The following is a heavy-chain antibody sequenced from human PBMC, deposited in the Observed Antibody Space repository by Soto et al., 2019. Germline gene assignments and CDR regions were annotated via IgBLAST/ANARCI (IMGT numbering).Heavy chain of an antibody. CDR2: IYYRGNT. CDR3: ARGVGIAARRIDY. CDR1: GDSINSDKYY. J-gene: IGHJ4*02. D-gene: IGHD6-6*01. V-gene: IGHV4-39*07. Sequence: PSETLSLTCSVSGDSINSDKYYWGWIRQPPGKGLEWIGSIYYRGNTYYNPSLQTRVTISLDKSKSQFSLRLNSVTAADTAVYYCARGVGIAARRIDYWGQGTLVTVSS.